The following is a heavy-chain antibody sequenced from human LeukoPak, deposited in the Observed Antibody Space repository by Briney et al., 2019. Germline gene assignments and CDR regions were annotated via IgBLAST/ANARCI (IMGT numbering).Heavy chain of an antibody. J-gene: IGHJ6*02. CDR3: AKNIVVVPAARMGYYYYGMDV. CDR1: GLAVSDNF. D-gene: IGHD2-2*01. CDR2: SYSGGNT. Sequence: GGSLRLSCAASGLAVSDNFMSWVRQAPGKGLEWVSVSYSGGNTYYAASVKGRFTISRDNSKNTVYLQMNSLRAKDTAVYYCAKNIVVVPAARMGYYYYGMDVWGQGTTVTVSS. V-gene: IGHV3-53*05.